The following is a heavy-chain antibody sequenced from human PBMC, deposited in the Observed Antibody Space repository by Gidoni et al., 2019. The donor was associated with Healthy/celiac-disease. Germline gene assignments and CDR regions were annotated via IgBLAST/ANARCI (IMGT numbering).Heavy chain of an antibody. CDR3: ARAVVVPAAMRTAEYFQH. V-gene: IGHV1-46*03. D-gene: IGHD2-2*01. CDR2: INPSGGST. J-gene: IGHJ1*01. Sequence: QVQLVQSGAEVKKPGASVKVSCKASGYTFTSYYMHWVRQAPGQGLEWMGIINPSGGSTSYAQKFQGRVTMTRDTSTSTVYMELSSLRSEDTAVYYCARAVVVPAAMRTAEYFQHWGQGTLVTVSS. CDR1: GYTFTSYY.